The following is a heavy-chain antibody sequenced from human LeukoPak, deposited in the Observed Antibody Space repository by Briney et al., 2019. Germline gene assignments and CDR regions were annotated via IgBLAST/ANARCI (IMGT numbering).Heavy chain of an antibody. J-gene: IGHJ4*02. CDR3: ARGEYYYGSGSTFDY. Sequence: ASVKVSCKASGYTFTGYYMHWVRQAPGQGLEWMGWINPNSGGTNYAQKFQGRVTMTRDTSISTAYMELSRLRSDDTAVYYCARGEYYYGSGSTFDYWGQGTLVTVSS. CDR2: INPNSGGT. D-gene: IGHD3-10*01. V-gene: IGHV1-2*02. CDR1: GYTFTGYY.